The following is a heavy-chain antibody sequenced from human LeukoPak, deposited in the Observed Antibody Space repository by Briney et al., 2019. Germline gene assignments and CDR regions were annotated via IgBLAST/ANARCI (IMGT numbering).Heavy chain of an antibody. V-gene: IGHV3-23*01. J-gene: IGHJ4*02. CDR3: AKDLHMYYDFWSGEMFNDY. CDR1: GFTFSSYA. CDR2: ISGSGGST. Sequence: GGSLRLSCAASGFTFSSYAMSWVRQAPGKGREGVSAISGSGGSTYYADSEKGRFTISRDNSKNTLYLQMNSLRAEDTAVYYCAKDLHMYYDFWSGEMFNDYWGQGTLVTVSS. D-gene: IGHD3-3*01.